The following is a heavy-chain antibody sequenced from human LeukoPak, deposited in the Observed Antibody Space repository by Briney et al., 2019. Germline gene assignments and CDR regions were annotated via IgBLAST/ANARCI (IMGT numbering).Heavy chain of an antibody. D-gene: IGHD3-3*01. J-gene: IGHJ4*02. V-gene: IGHV3-30-3*01. CDR2: ISYDGSNK. Sequence: GGSLRLSCAASGFTFSSYAMHWVRQAPGKGLEWVAVISYDGSNKYYADSVKGRFTISRDNSKNTLYLQMNSLRAEDTAVYYCARDPYWEILGVVTLDYWGQGTLVTVSS. CDR1: GFTFSSYA. CDR3: ARDPYWEILGVVTLDY.